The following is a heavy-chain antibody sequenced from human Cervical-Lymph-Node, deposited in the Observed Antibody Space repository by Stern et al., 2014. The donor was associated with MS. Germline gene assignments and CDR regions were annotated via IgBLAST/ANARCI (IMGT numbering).Heavy chain of an antibody. Sequence: VQLEESGAELKRPGSSVTVSCKSSGDTFSDPSIRWLRRAPGHGLEWVGGIIPLFGAAGYAQMLQGRVPITADDSTTTSYMELSSLRSEETAMYYCARGAYCGGDCCWGWFDSWGQGTLVTVSS. CDR1: GDTFSDPS. V-gene: IGHV1-69*01. CDR2: IIPLFGAA. J-gene: IGHJ5*01. D-gene: IGHD2-21*02. CDR3: ARGAYCGGDCCWGWFDS.